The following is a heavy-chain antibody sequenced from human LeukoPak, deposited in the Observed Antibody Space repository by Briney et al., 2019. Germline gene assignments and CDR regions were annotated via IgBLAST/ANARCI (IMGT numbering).Heavy chain of an antibody. Sequence: SETLSLTCAVYGGSFSSYYWSWIRQPPGKELEWIASFYYGGSTYYNPSLQSRVTISLDTSKNHFSLRLRSVTAADTAVYYCARVDTPSTAAFYDAFDIWGHGTMVTVS. D-gene: IGHD6-6*01. CDR2: FYYGGST. CDR1: GGSFSSYY. J-gene: IGHJ3*02. CDR3: ARVDTPSTAAFYDAFDI. V-gene: IGHV4-34*01.